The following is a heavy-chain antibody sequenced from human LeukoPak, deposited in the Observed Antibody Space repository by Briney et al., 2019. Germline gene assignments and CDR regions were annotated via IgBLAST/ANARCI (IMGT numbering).Heavy chain of an antibody. CDR1: GFTFSSYG. D-gene: IGHD3-3*01. J-gene: IGHJ4*02. CDR2: IWYDGSNK. V-gene: IGHV3-33*06. CDR3: AKDRSGYYDHFDY. Sequence: PGRSLRLXCAASGFTFSSYGMHWVRQAPGKGLEWVAVIWYDGSNKYYADSVKGRFTISRDNSKNTLYLQMNSLRAEDTAVYYCAKDRSGYYDHFDYWGQGTLVTVSS.